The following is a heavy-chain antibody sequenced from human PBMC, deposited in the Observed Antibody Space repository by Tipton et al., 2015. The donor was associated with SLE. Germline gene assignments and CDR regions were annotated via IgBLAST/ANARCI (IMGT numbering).Heavy chain of an antibody. CDR2: INPDGSGK. Sequence: SLRLSCEASGFTFSNSWLTWLRQTPVRGLEFVADINPDGSGKTYVDSVRGRFTISRENAKNSLDLQMNSLRAEDTAVYYCARDPRYGAYDIWGQGTMVTVSS. CDR3: ARDPRYGAYDI. V-gene: IGHV3-7*01. CDR1: GFTFSNSW. J-gene: IGHJ3*02. D-gene: IGHD3-16*01.